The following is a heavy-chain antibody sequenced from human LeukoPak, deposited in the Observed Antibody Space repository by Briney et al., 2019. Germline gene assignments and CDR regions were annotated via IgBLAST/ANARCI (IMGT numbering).Heavy chain of an antibody. CDR1: GFTFSSYA. CDR3: AKPTYSTVTTYYFDY. V-gene: IGHV3-30-3*01. Sequence: PGGSLRLSCAASGFTFSSYAMHWVRQAPGKGLEWVAVISYDGSNKYYADSVKGRSTISRDNSKNTLYLQMNSLRAEDTAVYYCAKPTYSTVTTYYFDYWGQGTLVTVSS. D-gene: IGHD4-17*01. CDR2: ISYDGSNK. J-gene: IGHJ4*02.